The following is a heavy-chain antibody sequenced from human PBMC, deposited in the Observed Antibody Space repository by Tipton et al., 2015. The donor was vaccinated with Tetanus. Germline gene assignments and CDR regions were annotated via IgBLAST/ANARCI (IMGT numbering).Heavy chain of an antibody. CDR1: GGSFSGFY. J-gene: IGHJ4*02. V-gene: IGHV4-59*01. D-gene: IGHD1-1*01. Sequence: GLVKPSETLSLTCAVSGGSFSGFYWSWIRQPPGKGPEWIAYIFHSGSTNYSPSLKSRITISQDTSKNQFSLRLTSVTAADTAVYYCARANNEFPKKGPFDSWGQGSLVIVSS. CDR2: IFHSGST. CDR3: ARANNEFPKKGPFDS.